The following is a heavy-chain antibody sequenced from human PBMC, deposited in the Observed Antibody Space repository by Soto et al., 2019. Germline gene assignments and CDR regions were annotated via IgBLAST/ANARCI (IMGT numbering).Heavy chain of an antibody. D-gene: IGHD3-10*01. V-gene: IGHV1-18*01. J-gene: IGHJ5*02. CDR3: AREGGYYYGSGSPKSLDWFDP. CDR1: GYTFTSYG. CDR2: ISAYNVNT. Sequence: ASVKVSCKASGYTFTSYGISWVRQAPGQGLEWMGWISAYNVNTNYAQKLQGRVTMTTDTSTSTAYMELRSLRSDDTAVYYCAREGGYYYGSGSPKSLDWFDPWGQGTLVTVSS.